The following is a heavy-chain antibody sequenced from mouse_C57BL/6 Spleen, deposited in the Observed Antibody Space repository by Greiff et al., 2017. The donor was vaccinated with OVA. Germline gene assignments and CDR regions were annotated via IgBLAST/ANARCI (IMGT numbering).Heavy chain of an antibody. CDR2: ISDGGSYT. J-gene: IGHJ2*01. CDR3: ARDGDYGSSYGCFDY. Sequence: EVKVVESGGGLVKPGGSLKLSCAASGFTFSSYAMSWVRQTPEKRLEWVATISDGGSYTYYPDNVKGRFTISRDNAKNNLYLQMSHLKSEDTAMYYCARDGDYGSSYGCFDYWGQGTTLTVSS. D-gene: IGHD1-1*01. CDR1: GFTFSSYA. V-gene: IGHV5-4*01.